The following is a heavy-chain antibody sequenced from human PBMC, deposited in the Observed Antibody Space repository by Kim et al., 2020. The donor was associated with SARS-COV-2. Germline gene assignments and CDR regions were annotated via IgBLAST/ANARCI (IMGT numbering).Heavy chain of an antibody. CDR1: GGTFSSYA. CDR2: IIPIFGTA. Sequence: SFNFSCKASGGTFSSYAIIWVRQAPGQGLECMGGIIPIFGTANYAQKFQGRVTITADESTSTAYMELSSLRSEDTAVYYCARGPLGGLGRAWGQGTLVTVSS. D-gene: IGHD6-13*01. J-gene: IGHJ4*02. CDR3: ARGPLGGLGRA. V-gene: IGHV1-69*13.